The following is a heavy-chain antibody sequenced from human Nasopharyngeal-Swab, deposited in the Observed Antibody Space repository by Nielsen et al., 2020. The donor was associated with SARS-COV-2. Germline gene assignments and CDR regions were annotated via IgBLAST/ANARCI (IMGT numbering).Heavy chain of an antibody. CDR1: GYTLTELS. CDR2: FDPEDGET. J-gene: IGHJ5*02. V-gene: IGHV1-24*01. Sequence: ASVKVSCKVSGYTLTELSMHWVRQAPGKGLEWMGGFDPEDGETIYAQKFQGRVTMTEDTSTDTAYMELSILRSEDTAVYYCATGPGAVATFGWFDPWGQGTLVTVSS. D-gene: IGHD5-12*01. CDR3: ATGPGAVATFGWFDP.